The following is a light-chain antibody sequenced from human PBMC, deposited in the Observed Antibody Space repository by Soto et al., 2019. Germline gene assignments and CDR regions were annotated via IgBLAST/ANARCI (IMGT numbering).Light chain of an antibody. CDR3: QQSYSTPYT. Sequence: DIQMTQSPSSLSASLGDRVTITCRASQSISSYLNWYQQKPGKAPNLLIYAASSLQSGVPSRFSSRGSGTDFTLTISSLQPEDFATYYCQQSYSTPYTFGQGTKLEIK. J-gene: IGKJ2*01. CDR2: AAS. V-gene: IGKV1-39*01. CDR1: QSISSY.